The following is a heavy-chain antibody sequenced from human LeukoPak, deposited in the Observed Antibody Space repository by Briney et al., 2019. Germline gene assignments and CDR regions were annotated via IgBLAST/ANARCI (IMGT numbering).Heavy chain of an antibody. J-gene: IGHJ4*02. V-gene: IGHV3-23*01. CDR3: AKCPYYYDSSNSAY. CDR1: GFTFSSYA. CDR2: ISGSGGST. Sequence: PGGSLRLSCAASGFTFSSYAMSWVRQAPGKGLEWVSAISGSGGSTYYADSVKGRFTISRDNSKNTLYLQMNSLRAEDTAVYYCAKCPYYYDSSNSAYWGQGTLVTVSS. D-gene: IGHD3-22*01.